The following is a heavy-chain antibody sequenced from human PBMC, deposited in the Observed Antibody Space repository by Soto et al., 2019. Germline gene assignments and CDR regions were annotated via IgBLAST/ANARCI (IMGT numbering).Heavy chain of an antibody. CDR3: ARARDNNINYYYALDV. CDR1: GGSFSGYY. CDR2: SNHSGST. Sequence: SETLSLTCAVYGGSFSGYYWSWIRQPPGKGLEWIGESNHSGSTNYNPSLKSRVTISVDTSKNEFSLKLSSVTAADTAVYYCARARDNNINYYYALDVWGPGTTVTVSS. D-gene: IGHD1-20*01. V-gene: IGHV4-34*01. J-gene: IGHJ6*02.